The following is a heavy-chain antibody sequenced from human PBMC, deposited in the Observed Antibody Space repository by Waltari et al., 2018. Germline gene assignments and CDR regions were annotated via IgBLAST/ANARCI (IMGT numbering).Heavy chain of an antibody. Sequence: QVQLVQSGAEVKKPGSSVKVSCKASGGTFSSYAISWVRQAPGQGLEWMGGVVRICGTANYAQKFQGRVTITADESTSTAYMELSSLRSEDTAVYYCARDRDYGDYAGYWGQGTLVTVSS. D-gene: IGHD4-17*01. V-gene: IGHV1-69*01. CDR2: VVRICGTA. CDR1: GGTFSSYA. CDR3: ARDRDYGDYAGY. J-gene: IGHJ4*02.